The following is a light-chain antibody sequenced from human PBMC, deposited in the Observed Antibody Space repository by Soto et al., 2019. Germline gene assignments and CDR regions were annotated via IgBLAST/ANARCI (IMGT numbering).Light chain of an antibody. J-gene: IGLJ1*01. CDR1: SSDVGGYDS. CDR3: CSYAGRSTSV. Sequence: QSALTQPRSVSGSPGQSVTISCTGTSSDVGGYDSVSWYQQHPGKAPKLMIYDVNKWPSGVPDRFSGSKSGNTASLTISGLQAEDEADYYCCSYAGRSTSVFGTGTKVIV. CDR2: DVN. V-gene: IGLV2-11*01.